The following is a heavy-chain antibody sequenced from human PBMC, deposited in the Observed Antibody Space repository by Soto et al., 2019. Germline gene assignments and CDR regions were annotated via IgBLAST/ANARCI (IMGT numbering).Heavy chain of an antibody. J-gene: IGHJ3*02. CDR3: ARFRSGYDYGPYDAFDI. CDR2: INHSGST. Sequence: PSETLSLTCAVYGGSFSGYYWSWIRQPPGKGLEWIGEINHSGSTNYSPSLKSRVTISVDTSKNQFSLKLSSVTAADTAVYYCARFRSGYDYGPYDAFDIWGQGTMVTVSS. V-gene: IGHV4-34*01. CDR1: GGSFSGYY. D-gene: IGHD5-12*01.